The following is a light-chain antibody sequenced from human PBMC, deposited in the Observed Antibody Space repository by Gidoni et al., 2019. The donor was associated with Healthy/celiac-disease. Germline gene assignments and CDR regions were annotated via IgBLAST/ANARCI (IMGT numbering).Light chain of an antibody. Sequence: ALGQTVRITCQGDSLRSYYASWYQQKPGQAPVLVIYGKNNRPSGIPDRFSGSSSGNTASLTITGAQAEDEADYYCNSRDSSGNHVVFVGGTKLTVL. J-gene: IGLJ2*01. V-gene: IGLV3-19*01. CDR3: NSRDSSGNHVV. CDR2: GKN. CDR1: SLRSYY.